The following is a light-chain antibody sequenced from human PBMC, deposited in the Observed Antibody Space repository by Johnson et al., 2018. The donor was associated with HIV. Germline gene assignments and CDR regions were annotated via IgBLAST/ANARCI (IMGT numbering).Light chain of an antibody. CDR2: DNN. V-gene: IGLV1-51*01. J-gene: IGLJ1*01. CDR1: SSNIGNNY. Sequence: QPVLTQPPSVSAAPGQKVTISCSGSSSNIGNNYVSWYQQLPGTAPKLLIYDNNKRPSGIPDRFSGSKSGTSATLGITGLQTGDEADDYCGTWDSSLSAGVFGTGTKLTVL. CDR3: GTWDSSLSAGV.